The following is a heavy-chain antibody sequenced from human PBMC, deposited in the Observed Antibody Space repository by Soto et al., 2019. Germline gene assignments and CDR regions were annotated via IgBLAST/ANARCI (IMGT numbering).Heavy chain of an antibody. CDR3: ASDLSIAAAGSENYYCYYGMDV. V-gene: IGHV1-46*01. CDR2: INPSGGST. J-gene: IGHJ6*02. CDR1: GYTFTSYY. D-gene: IGHD6-13*01. Sequence: ASVKVSCKASGYTFTSYYMHWVRQAPGQGLEWMGIINPSGGSTSYAQKFQGRVTMTRDTSTSTVYMELSSLRSEDTAVHYCASDLSIAAAGSENYYCYYGMDVWGQGTTVTVSS.